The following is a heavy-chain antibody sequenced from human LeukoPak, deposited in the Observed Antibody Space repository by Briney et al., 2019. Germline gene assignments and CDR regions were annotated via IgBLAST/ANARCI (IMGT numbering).Heavy chain of an antibody. CDR1: GGTFSSYA. D-gene: IGHD3-22*01. CDR3: ARVPQSDYDSSGYYYFDY. Sequence: ASVKVSCKASGGTFSSYAISWVRQAPGQGLEWMGGIIPIFGTANYAQRFQGRVTITADKSTSTAYMELSSLRSEDTAVYYCARVPQSDYDSSGYYYFDYWGQGTLVTVSS. CDR2: IIPIFGTA. J-gene: IGHJ4*02. V-gene: IGHV1-69*06.